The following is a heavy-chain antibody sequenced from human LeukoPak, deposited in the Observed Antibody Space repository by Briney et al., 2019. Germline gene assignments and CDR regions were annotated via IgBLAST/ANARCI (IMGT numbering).Heavy chain of an antibody. D-gene: IGHD6-13*01. CDR1: GFTINTYG. V-gene: IGHV3-30*03. Sequence: GGSLRLSCAASGFTINTYGMNWVRQAPGKGLEGVATISADGLNTYYTDSVKGRFTIARDESKNALSLQMTSLRSEDTAMYYCAREEDKTAGHYFAYSGQGTLVTVPS. CDR3: AREEDKTAGHYFAY. CDR2: ISADGLNT. J-gene: IGHJ4*02.